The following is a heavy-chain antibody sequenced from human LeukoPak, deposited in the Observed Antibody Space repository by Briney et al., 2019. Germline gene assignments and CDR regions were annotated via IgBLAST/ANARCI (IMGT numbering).Heavy chain of an antibody. CDR3: ARERSGSGSYHLDY. CDR1: GFTFDDYG. D-gene: IGHD1-26*01. Sequence: GGSLRLSCAASGFTFDDYGMSWVRQAPGKGLEWVSGINWNGGSTGYADSVTGRFTISRDNAKNSLYLQMNSLRAEDTALYYCARERSGSGSYHLDYWGQGTLVTVSS. J-gene: IGHJ4*02. CDR2: INWNGGST. V-gene: IGHV3-20*04.